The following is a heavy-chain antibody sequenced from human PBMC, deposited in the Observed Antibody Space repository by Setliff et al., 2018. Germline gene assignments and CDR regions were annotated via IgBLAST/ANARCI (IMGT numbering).Heavy chain of an antibody. CDR1: GGSVGSGNFY. D-gene: IGHD5-12*01. Sequence: SETLSLTCTVSGGSVGSGNFYWSWIRQTAGKGLEWIGLIQGSGNTNYNPSLQSRVTISIDTSKNQFSLKVTSVTAADTALYYCAGTPARGTTWLSPFDYWGQGTLVTSPQ. J-gene: IGHJ4*02. V-gene: IGHV4-61*02. CDR3: AGTPARGTTWLSPFDY. CDR2: IQGSGNT.